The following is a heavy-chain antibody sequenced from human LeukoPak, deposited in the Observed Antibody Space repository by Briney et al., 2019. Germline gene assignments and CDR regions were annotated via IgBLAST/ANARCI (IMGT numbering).Heavy chain of an antibody. V-gene: IGHV3-9*01. Sequence: GGSLRLSCTVSGFTFDDYAMHWVRHTPGKGLEWVAGITWNRDNIGYGDSVKGRFTISRDNAKNSLYLQMNSLRVEDTAIYYCAKYSGNYGVVYWGQGTLVTVSS. CDR2: ITWNRDNI. J-gene: IGHJ4*02. CDR3: AKYSGNYGVVY. CDR1: GFTFDDYA. D-gene: IGHD1-26*01.